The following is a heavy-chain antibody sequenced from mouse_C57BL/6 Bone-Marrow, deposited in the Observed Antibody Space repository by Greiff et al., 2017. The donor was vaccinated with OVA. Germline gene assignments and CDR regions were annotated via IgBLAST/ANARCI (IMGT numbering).Heavy chain of an antibody. CDR2: IYPGDGDT. D-gene: IGHD2-10*02. CDR1: GYAFSSSW. J-gene: IGHJ2*01. Sequence: QVQLQQSGPELVKPGASVKISCKASGYAFSSSWMNWVKQRPGKGLEWIGRIYPGDGDTNYNGKFKGKATLTADKSSSTAYMQLSSLTSEVSAFYFCARHEYGYYASYFDYWGQGTALTVSS. V-gene: IGHV1-82*01. CDR3: ARHEYGYYASYFDY.